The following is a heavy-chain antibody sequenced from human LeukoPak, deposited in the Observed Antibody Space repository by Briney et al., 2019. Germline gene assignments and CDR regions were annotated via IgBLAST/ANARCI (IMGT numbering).Heavy chain of an antibody. D-gene: IGHD3-9*01. CDR1: GFTFSNAW. CDR2: IKSKTDGGTT. J-gene: IGHJ4*02. CDR3: AKMRYFDPFRSYFDY. V-gene: IGHV3-15*01. Sequence: KPGGSLRLSCAASGFTFSNAWMSWVRQAPGKGLEWVGRIKSKTDGGTTDYAAPVKGRFTISRDDSKNTLYLQMNSLKTEDTAVYYCAKMRYFDPFRSYFDYWGQGTLVTVSS.